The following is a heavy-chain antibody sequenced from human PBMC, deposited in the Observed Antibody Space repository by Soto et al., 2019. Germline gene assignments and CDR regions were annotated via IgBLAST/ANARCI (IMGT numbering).Heavy chain of an antibody. V-gene: IGHV1-69*02. J-gene: IGHJ4*02. CDR3: ASPMVGATN. Sequence: QVQLVQSGAEVKRPGSSVRVSCKGSGGTFTSLTMTWVRQAPGQGLEWMGRSIPIFAIANYAQKFQGRVITTTDTTPTTTSFVLCSGTSADTAVVYCASPMVGATNWGQGALVTVSS. CDR1: GGTFTSLT. CDR2: SIPIFAIA. D-gene: IGHD1-26*01.